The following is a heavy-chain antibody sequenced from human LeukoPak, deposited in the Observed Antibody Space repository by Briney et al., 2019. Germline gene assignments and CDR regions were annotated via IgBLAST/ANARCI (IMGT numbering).Heavy chain of an antibody. CDR1: GFTFSSYN. J-gene: IGHJ4*02. Sequence: GGSLRLTCAASGFTFSSYNMNWVRQAPGKGLEWVSSISSSSDYIYYADSVKGRFTISRDSATNSLYLQMNSLRAEDTAVYYCAKAGVGATTGGDLFDYWGQGTLVTVSS. CDR3: AKAGVGATTGGDLFDY. D-gene: IGHD1-26*01. CDR2: ISSSSDYI. V-gene: IGHV3-21*04.